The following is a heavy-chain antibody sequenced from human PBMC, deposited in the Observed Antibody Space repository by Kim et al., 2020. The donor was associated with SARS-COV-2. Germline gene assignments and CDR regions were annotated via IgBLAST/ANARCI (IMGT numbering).Heavy chain of an antibody. J-gene: IGHJ4*02. CDR2: IRSKGDGGTT. V-gene: IGHV3-49*03. Sequence: GGSLRLSCTTSGFNFRENAMTWFRQAPGGGLQWVGVIRSKGDGGTTEYAARVKGRFTSSRDDSRGVVYLQSNSRKTEDTAMYFCTKGRRGQFSTAPLHGGRGTRVTVSS. CDR1: GFNFRENA. CDR3: TKGRRGQFSTAPLH. D-gene: IGHD3-3*02.